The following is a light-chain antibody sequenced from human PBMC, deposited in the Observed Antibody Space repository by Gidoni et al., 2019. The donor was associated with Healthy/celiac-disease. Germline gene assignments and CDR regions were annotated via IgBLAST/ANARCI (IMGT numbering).Light chain of an antibody. Sequence: EIVMTQSPATLSVSPGARATLSCRASQSVSSNLAWYQQTPCQPPRLLIYGASTRATGIPARFSSSGSGTEFTLTISSLHSEDFAVYYCQQYNNWPRTFGQGTKVEIK. CDR1: QSVSSN. J-gene: IGKJ1*01. CDR2: GAS. V-gene: IGKV3-15*01. CDR3: QQYNNWPRT.